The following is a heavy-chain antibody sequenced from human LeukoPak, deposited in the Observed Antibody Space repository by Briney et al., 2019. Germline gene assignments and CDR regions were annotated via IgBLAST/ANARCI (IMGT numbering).Heavy chain of an antibody. J-gene: IGHJ4*02. Sequence: GGSLRLSCAASGFTFDDYAMHWVRQAPGKGLEWVSGISWNSGSIGYADSVKGRFTTSRDNAKNSLYLQMNSLRAEDTALYYCAKGYRIAVASSGFDYWGQGTLVTVSS. CDR3: AKGYRIAVASSGFDY. CDR1: GFTFDDYA. D-gene: IGHD6-19*01. CDR2: ISWNSGSI. V-gene: IGHV3-9*01.